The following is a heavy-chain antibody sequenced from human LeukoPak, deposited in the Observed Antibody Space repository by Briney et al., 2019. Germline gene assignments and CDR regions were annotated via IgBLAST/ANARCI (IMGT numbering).Heavy chain of an antibody. D-gene: IGHD5-18*01. J-gene: IGHJ4*02. CDR1: GFTFSNSW. V-gene: IGHV3-23*01. CDR2: ISGSGGST. CDR3: AKLQGYSYGCFDY. Sequence: GGSLRLSCAASGFTFSNSWMSWVRQAPGKGLEWVSAISGSGGSTYYADSVKGRFTISRDNSKNTLYLQMNSLRAEDTAVYYCAKLQGYSYGCFDYWGQGTLVTVSS.